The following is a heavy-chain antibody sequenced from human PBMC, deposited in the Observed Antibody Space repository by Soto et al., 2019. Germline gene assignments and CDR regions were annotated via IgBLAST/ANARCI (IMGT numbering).Heavy chain of an antibody. J-gene: IGHJ4*02. V-gene: IGHV3-23*01. Sequence: GGSLRLSCAASGFTFSSYAMNWVRQATGKGLEWVSTISGGGGTTYYADSVKGRFTISRDNSKNTLYLQMNSLRAEDTAVYYCAKRCSSGWSCFDSWGQGSLVTVSS. CDR1: GFTFSSYA. D-gene: IGHD6-19*01. CDR2: ISGGGGTT. CDR3: AKRCSSGWSCFDS.